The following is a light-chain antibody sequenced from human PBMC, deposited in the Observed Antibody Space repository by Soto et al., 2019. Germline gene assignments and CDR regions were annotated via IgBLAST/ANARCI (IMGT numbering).Light chain of an antibody. CDR3: CSYAGSYTLYV. CDR1: SSDVGGYNY. V-gene: IGLV2-11*01. Sequence: QSVLTQPRSLSVSPGQSVTISCTGTSSDVGGYNYVSWYQQHPGKAPKLMIYDVSKRPSGVPDRFSGSKSGNTASLTISRLQAEDEADYYCCSYAGSYTLYVFGTGTKVTVL. J-gene: IGLJ1*01. CDR2: DVS.